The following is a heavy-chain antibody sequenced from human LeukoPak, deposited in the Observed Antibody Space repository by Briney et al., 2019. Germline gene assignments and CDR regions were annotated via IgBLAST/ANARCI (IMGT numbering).Heavy chain of an antibody. D-gene: IGHD2-15*01. CDR1: GDSVSNNNAA. J-gene: IGHJ4*02. CDR3: ARNLGYCSGGSCFSAFDY. Sequence: SQTLSLTCAISGDSVSNNNAAWNWIRQFPSRGLEWLGRTSYRSKWYNDYAVSVKSRITINPDTSKNQFSLQLSSVTPEDTAVYYCARNLGYCSGGSCFSAFDYWGQGTLVTVSS. CDR2: TSYRSKWYN. V-gene: IGHV6-1*01.